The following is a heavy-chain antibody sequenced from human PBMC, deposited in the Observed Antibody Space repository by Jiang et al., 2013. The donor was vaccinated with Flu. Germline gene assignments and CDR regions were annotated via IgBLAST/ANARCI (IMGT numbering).Heavy chain of an antibody. D-gene: IGHD6-19*01. CDR2: TYYRSKWYN. CDR1: GDSVSSNSAA. V-gene: IGHV6-1*01. CDR3: ARVALGWSSGWYGFDY. Sequence: AISGDSVSSNSAAWNWIRQSPSRGLEWLGRTYYRSKWYNDYAVSVKSRITINPDTSKNQFSLQLTSVTPEDTAVYYCARVALGWSSGWYGFDYWGQGTLVTVSP. J-gene: IGHJ4*02.